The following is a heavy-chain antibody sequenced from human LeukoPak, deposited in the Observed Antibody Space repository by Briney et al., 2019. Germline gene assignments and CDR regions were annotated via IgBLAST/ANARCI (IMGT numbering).Heavy chain of an antibody. J-gene: IGHJ6*03. CDR1: GGAISSGSYY. CDR3: ARGTFLAAASNQYYYYYYMDV. V-gene: IGHV4-39*07. Sequence: ASETLSLTCIVSGGAISSGSYYWGWIRQPPGKGLEWIGSMYYTGSTYDSPSLKSRVTISVDTSKNQFSLKLTSVTAADTAVYYCARGTFLAAASNQYYYYYYMDVWGKGTTVTISS. CDR2: MYYTGST. D-gene: IGHD2-2*01.